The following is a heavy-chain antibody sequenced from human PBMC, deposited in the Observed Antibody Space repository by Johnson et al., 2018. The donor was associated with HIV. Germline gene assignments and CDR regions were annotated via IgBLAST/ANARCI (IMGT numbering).Heavy chain of an antibody. CDR1: GFTFSDHW. CDR3: ARTSCSGARCLGYDPFDV. D-gene: IGHD2-15*01. CDR2: INGDGSRL. J-gene: IGHJ3*01. V-gene: IGHV3-74*01. Sequence: VQLVESGGGLVQPGGSPRLSCGASGFTFSDHWMQWVRQAPGKGLVWVSRINGDGSRLTYADSVKGRFTIARDNAKNTLYLELKSLRSEDTAVYYCARTSCSGARCLGYDPFDVWGQGAMVTVSS.